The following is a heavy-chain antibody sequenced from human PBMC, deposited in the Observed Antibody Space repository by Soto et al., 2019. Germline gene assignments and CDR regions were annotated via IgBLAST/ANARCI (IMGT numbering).Heavy chain of an antibody. CDR1: GGTFSSYA. D-gene: IGHD5-12*01. V-gene: IGHV1-69*06. CDR2: IVPIVDTS. J-gene: IGHJ6*02. CDR3: VRSGYHGINYYYYGMDV. Sequence: GASVKVSCKTSGGTFSSYAISWVRQAPGQGLEWMGGIVPIVDTSTYAQKFQGRVTITADKSTSTAYMELSSLRSEDTAVYYCVRSGYHGINYYYYGMDVWGQGTTVTVSS.